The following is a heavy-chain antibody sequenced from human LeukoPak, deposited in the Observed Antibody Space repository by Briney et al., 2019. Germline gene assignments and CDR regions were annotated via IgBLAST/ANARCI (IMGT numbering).Heavy chain of an antibody. CDR3: ARVTGYRIEDYFDY. CDR2: IYYSGST. CDR1: GGSISSYY. J-gene: IGHJ4*02. V-gene: IGHV4-59*01. D-gene: IGHD6-13*01. Sequence: SETLSLTCTVSGGSISSYYWSWIRQPPGKGLEWIGCIYYSGSTNYNPSLKSRVTISVETSKNEFSLKLRSVTAADTAVYYCARVTGYRIEDYFDYWGQGTLVTVSS.